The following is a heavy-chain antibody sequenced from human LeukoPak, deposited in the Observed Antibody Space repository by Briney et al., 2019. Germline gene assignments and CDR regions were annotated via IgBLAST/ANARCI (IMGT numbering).Heavy chain of an antibody. CDR3: AKEFYDSSGLDY. CDR1: GFTFSSYA. J-gene: IGHJ4*02. D-gene: IGHD3-22*01. Sequence: GGSLRLSCAASGFTFSSYAMSWVRQAPGKGLEWVSAISGSGGSTYYADSVKGRFTMSRDNSKNALYLQMNSLRAEDTAVYYCAKEFYDSSGLDYWGQGTLVTVSS. CDR2: ISGSGGST. V-gene: IGHV3-23*01.